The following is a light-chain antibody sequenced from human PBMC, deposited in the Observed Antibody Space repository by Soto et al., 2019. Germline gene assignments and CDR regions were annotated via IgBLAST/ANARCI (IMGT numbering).Light chain of an antibody. CDR1: QSVSSN. CDR2: GAS. Sequence: DIVMTQSPDSLAVSLGERATLSCRASQSVSSNYLAWYQQKPGQAPRLLVYGASTRATGIPARFSGSGSGTEFTLTISSLQSEDFAVYYCQQYNNWPLITFGQGTRLENK. CDR3: QQYNNWPLIT. V-gene: IGKV3-15*01. J-gene: IGKJ5*01.